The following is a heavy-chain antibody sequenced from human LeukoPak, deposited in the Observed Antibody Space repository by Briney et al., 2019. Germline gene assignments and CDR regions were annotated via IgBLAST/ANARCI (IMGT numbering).Heavy chain of an antibody. D-gene: IGHD3-3*01. CDR1: GGSISSGGYY. CDR2: IYYSGST. J-gene: IGHJ4*02. CDR3: ARGGEYYDFWSGYYFDY. V-gene: IGHV4-31*03. Sequence: SQTLSLTCTVSGGSISSGGYYWSWIRQHPGKGLEWIGCIYYSGSTYYNPSLKSRVTISVDTSKNQFSLKLSSVTAADTAVYYCARGGEYYDFWSGYYFDYWGQGTLVTVSS.